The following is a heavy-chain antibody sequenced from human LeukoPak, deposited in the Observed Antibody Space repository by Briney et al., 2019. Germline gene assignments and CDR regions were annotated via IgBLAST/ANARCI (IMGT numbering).Heavy chain of an antibody. CDR2: IIPILGIA. D-gene: IGHD5-18*01. V-gene: IGHV1-69*04. CDR3: ARGEIQLWSLLGDY. Sequence: SVKVSCKASRGTFSSYAISWVRQAPGQGLEWMGRIIPILGIANYAQKFQGRVTITADKSTSTAYIELSSLRSEDTAVYYCARGEIQLWSLLGDYWGQGALVTVSS. CDR1: RGTFSSYA. J-gene: IGHJ4*02.